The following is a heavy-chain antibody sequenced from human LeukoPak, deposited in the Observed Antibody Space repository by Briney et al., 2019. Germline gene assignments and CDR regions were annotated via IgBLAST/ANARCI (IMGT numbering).Heavy chain of an antibody. CDR3: RGYSSSWYYYYMDV. J-gene: IGHJ6*03. Sequence: SETLSLTCAVYDGSFSGYYWSWIRQPPGKGLEWIGEINQSGSTYYNPSLKSRLTISVDTSKNQFSLKLGSVTAADTAVYYCRGYSSSWYYYYMDVWGKGTTVTVSS. D-gene: IGHD6-13*01. CDR1: DGSFSGYY. V-gene: IGHV4-34*01. CDR2: INQSGST.